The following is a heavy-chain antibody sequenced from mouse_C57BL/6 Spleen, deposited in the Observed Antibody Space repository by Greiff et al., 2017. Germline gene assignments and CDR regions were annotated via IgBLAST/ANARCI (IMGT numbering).Heavy chain of an antibody. Sequence: EVKLLESGPGLVKPSQSLSLTCSVTGYSITSGYYWNWIRQFPGNKLEWMGYISYDGSNNYNPSLKNRISITRDTSKNQFFLKLNPVTTEDTATYYCARGSDAIDYWGQGTSVTVSS. J-gene: IGHJ4*01. V-gene: IGHV3-6*01. CDR2: ISYDGSN. CDR1: GYSITSGYY. CDR3: ARGSDAIDY.